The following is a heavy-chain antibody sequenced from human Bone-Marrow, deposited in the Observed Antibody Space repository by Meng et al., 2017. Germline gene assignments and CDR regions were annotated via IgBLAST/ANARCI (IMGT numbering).Heavy chain of an antibody. CDR3: ARGPTTMAHDFDY. CDR2: INHSGST. CDR1: GGSFSDYY. D-gene: IGHD4-11*01. Sequence: PEAWGGELLKPPETRSLTCVVSGGSFSDYYWSWIRQPPGKGLEWIGEINHSGSTNYNPSLESRATISVDTSQNNLSLKLSSVTAADSAVYYCARGPTTMAHDFDYWGQGTLVTVSS. V-gene: IGHV4-34*01. J-gene: IGHJ4*02.